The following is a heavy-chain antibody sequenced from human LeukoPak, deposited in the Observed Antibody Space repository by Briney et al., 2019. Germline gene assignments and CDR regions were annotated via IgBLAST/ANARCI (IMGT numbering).Heavy chain of an antibody. CDR2: IWNDGSKT. J-gene: IGHJ4*02. V-gene: IGHV3-33*01. D-gene: IGHD3-10*01. CDR1: GFTFSDYA. Sequence: PGRSLRLSCATSGFTFSDYAMHWVRQAPGKGLEWVALIWNDGSKTFYADSVKGRLTISRDESKNTVYLQMNNLRVDDTAMYYCARWFGEPPNFDYWGQGTLVTVSS. CDR3: ARWFGEPPNFDY.